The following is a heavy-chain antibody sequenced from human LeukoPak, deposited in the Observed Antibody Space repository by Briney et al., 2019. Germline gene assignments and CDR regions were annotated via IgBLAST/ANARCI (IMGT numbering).Heavy chain of an antibody. Sequence: KPSGTLSLTCAVSGGSISSSNWWSWVRQPPGKGLEWIGEIYHSGSTNYNPSLKSRVTISVDKSKNQFSLKLSSVTAADTAVYYCASQYCSSTSCSNSFDPWGQGTLVTVSS. D-gene: IGHD2-2*01. V-gene: IGHV4-4*02. CDR3: ASQYCSSTSCSNSFDP. CDR1: GGSISSSNW. CDR2: IYHSGST. J-gene: IGHJ5*02.